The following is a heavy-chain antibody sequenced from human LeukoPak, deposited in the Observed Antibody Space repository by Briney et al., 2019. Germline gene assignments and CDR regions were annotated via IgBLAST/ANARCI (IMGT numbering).Heavy chain of an antibody. V-gene: IGHV1-24*01. CDR1: GYTLTELS. D-gene: IGHD4-23*01. Sequence: ASVKVSCKVSGYTLTELSMHWVRQAPGEGREWMGGFDPEDGETIYPQKFQGRATMTEDTSTDTAYMELSSLTSENTAMYFCATNLATVVTPTYYCGQGTLVTVSA. J-gene: IGHJ4*02. CDR3: ATNLATVVTPTYY. CDR2: FDPEDGET.